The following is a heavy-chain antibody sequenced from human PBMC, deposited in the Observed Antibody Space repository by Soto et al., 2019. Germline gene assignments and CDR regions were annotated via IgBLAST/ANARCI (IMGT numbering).Heavy chain of an antibody. CDR3: AKEALAVAGTGDYYYYSGMDV. D-gene: IGHD6-19*01. Sequence: GGSLRLSCAASGFTFSSYAMSWVRQAPGKGLEWVSAISGSGGSTYYADSVKGRFTISRDNSKNTLYLQMNSLRAEDTAVYYCAKEALAVAGTGDYYYYSGMDVWGQGTTVTVSS. V-gene: IGHV3-23*01. CDR2: ISGSGGST. CDR1: GFTFSSYA. J-gene: IGHJ6*02.